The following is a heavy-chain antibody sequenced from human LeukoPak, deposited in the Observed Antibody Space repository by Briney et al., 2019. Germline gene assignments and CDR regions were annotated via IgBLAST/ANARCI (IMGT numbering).Heavy chain of an antibody. CDR1: GFSFSNYW. J-gene: IGHJ4*02. V-gene: IGHV3-7*01. CDR2: MNIDGSER. Sequence: GGSLRLSCAASGFSFSNYWMGWVRQAPGKRPEWVANMNIDGSERYYADSVRGRFTISRDNARNSVFLQMSGLRVEDTAVYYCARDRAWNYFDYWGQGTLVTVSS. CDR3: ARDRAWNYFDY. D-gene: IGHD3-3*01.